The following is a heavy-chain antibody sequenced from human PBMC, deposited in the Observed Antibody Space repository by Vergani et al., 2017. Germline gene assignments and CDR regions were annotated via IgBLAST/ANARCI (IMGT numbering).Heavy chain of an antibody. CDR2: IYYSGST. CDR1: GGPISSYY. D-gene: IGHD2-15*01. V-gene: IGHV4-59*01. J-gene: IGHJ6*02. CDR3: AREAALGYCSGGSCHSGGLTPSMDV. Sequence: QVQLQESGPGLVKPSETLSLTCTVSGGPISSYYWSWIRQPPGKGLEWIGYIYYSGSTNYNPSLKSRVTISVDTSKNQFSLKLSSVTAADTAVYYCAREAALGYCSGGSCHSGGLTPSMDVWGQGTTVTVSS.